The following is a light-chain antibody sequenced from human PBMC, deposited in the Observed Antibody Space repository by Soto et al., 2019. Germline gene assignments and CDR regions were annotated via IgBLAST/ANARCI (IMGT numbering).Light chain of an antibody. CDR3: QQYGSSGT. V-gene: IGKV1-12*01. J-gene: IGKJ1*01. CDR1: QGISSW. Sequence: DIQMTQSPSSVSASVGDRVTITCRASQGISSWLAWYQQKPGKAPKLLIYGASTLPSGVPSRFSGSGSGTDFTLTINNLQPEDFAVYYCQQYGSSGTFGQGTKVEIK. CDR2: GAS.